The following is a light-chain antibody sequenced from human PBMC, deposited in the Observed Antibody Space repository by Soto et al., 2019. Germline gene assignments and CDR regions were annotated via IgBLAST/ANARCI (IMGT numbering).Light chain of an antibody. V-gene: IGLV2-14*03. CDR1: SSDIGGYDY. CDR3: NSYASGSSHVV. CDR2: DVN. Sequence: QSALTQPASVSVSPGQSITLSCNGTSSDIGGYDYVSWYQRHPGKAPKLIIYDVNNRPSGVSNRFSGSKSGNTASLTISGLQAEDEADYYCNSYASGSSHVVFGGGTKLTVL. J-gene: IGLJ2*01.